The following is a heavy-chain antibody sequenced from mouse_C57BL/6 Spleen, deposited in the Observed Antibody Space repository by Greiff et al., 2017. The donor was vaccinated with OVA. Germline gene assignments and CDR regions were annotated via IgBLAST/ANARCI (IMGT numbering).Heavy chain of an antibody. Sequence: VKLMESGPGLVQPSQSLSITCTVSGFSLTSYGVHWVRQSPGKGLEWLGVIWSGGSTDYNAAFISRLSISKDNSKSQVFFKMNSLQADDTAIYYCAREFITTVVAPAYWGQGTLVTVSA. CDR3: AREFITTVVAPAY. CDR1: GFSLTSYG. D-gene: IGHD1-1*01. CDR2: IWSGGST. V-gene: IGHV2-2*01. J-gene: IGHJ3*01.